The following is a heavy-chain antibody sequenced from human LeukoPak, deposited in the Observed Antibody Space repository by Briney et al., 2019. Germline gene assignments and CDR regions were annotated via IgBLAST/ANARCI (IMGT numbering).Heavy chain of an antibody. CDR3: ARGMISISQPLYFDY. CDR2: IYSGGRT. Sequence: GGSLRLSCAASGFTVSSDYMSWVRQAPGKGLEWVSVIYSGGRTYYADSVKGRFIISRDNSKNTLFLQMNSLRAEDTAVYYCARGMISISQPLYFDYWGQGTLVTVSS. D-gene: IGHD3-9*01. CDR1: GFTVSSDY. V-gene: IGHV3-53*01. J-gene: IGHJ4*02.